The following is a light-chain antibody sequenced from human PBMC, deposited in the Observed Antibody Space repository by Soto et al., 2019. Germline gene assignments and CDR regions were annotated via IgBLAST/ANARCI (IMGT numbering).Light chain of an antibody. J-gene: IGLJ1*01. CDR3: SSYTTSNTRQIV. Sequence: QSALTQPASVSGSPGQSITISCTGTSSDVGGYNYVSWYQQHPGKAPKFMIYDVSNRPSGVSNRFSGSKSGNTASLTISGLQAEDEADYCCSSYTTSNTRQIVFGTGTKVT. CDR2: DVS. CDR1: SSDVGGYNY. V-gene: IGLV2-14*01.